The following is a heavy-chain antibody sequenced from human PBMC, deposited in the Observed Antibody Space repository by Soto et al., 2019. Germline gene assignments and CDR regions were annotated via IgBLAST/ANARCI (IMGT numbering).Heavy chain of an antibody. CDR2: ISGSGGST. CDR3: VRDDPGLGMDY. D-gene: IGHD1-26*01. J-gene: IGHJ4*02. V-gene: IGHV3-23*01. CDR1: GFTFSSYA. Sequence: GGSLRLSYAASGFTFSSYAMSWVRQAPGKGLEWVSAISGSGGSTYYADSVKGRFTISRDNAKNTLYLQMNSLRAEDTAVYFCVRDDPGLGMDYWGLGTLVTVSS.